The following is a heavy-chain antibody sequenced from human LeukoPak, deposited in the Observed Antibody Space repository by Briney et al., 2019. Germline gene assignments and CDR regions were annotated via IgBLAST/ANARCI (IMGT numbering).Heavy chain of an antibody. V-gene: IGHV1-18*04. D-gene: IGHD5-24*01. J-gene: IGHJ3*02. CDR2: ISAYNGNT. Sequence: ASVKVSCKASGYTFTSYGISWVRQAPGQGLEWMEWISAYNGNTNYAQKLQGRVTMTTDTSTSTAYMELRSLRSDDTAVYYCARDSGPAQFDAFDIWGQGTMVTVSS. CDR1: GYTFTSYG. CDR3: ARDSGPAQFDAFDI.